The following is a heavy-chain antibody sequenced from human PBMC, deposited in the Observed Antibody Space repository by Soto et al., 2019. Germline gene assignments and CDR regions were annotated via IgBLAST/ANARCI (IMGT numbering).Heavy chain of an antibody. J-gene: IGHJ4*02. CDR2: VGVSTNT. D-gene: IGHD1-26*01. Sequence: EVQLLESGGGLVQPGGSLRLSCAASGFSVSSHGMTWFRQAPGKGLEWVSSVGVSTNTYYADSVKGRFTISRDNSKNTLFLQKNSLRAEDTSIYDCAKASSGDYRPTEFDYWVQGTQVTVSS. CDR1: GFSVSSHG. CDR3: AKASSGDYRPTEFDY. V-gene: IGHV3-23*01.